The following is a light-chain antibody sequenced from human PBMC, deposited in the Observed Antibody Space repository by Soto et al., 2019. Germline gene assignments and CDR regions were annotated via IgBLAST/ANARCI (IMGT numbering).Light chain of an antibody. CDR1: QRVRND. V-gene: IGKV3-15*01. J-gene: IGKJ1*01. CDR3: HQYNPWPLWT. Sequence: IAFRHSPGTLSLSAWERATLSCTASQRVRNDLTCYQQRPGQAPRLLIYGASTRAAGIPARFSGSGSETEFTLTIRSLHSEDFAVYYCHQYNPWPLWTFGQGTKVDIK. CDR2: GAS.